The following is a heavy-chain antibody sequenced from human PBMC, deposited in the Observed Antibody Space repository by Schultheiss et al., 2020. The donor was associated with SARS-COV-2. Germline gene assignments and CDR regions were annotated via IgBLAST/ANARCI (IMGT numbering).Heavy chain of an antibody. V-gene: IGHV4-59*02. CDR3: ARDRGDDSSL. CDR2: IYYSGST. D-gene: IGHD3-22*01. Sequence: GSLRLSCTVSGGSVSTYSWSWIRQPPGKGLEWIGYIYYSGSTYYNPSLKSRVTISVDTSKNQFSLKLSSVTAADTAVYYCARDRGDDSSLWGQGTLVTVSS. J-gene: IGHJ4*02. CDR1: GGSVSTYS.